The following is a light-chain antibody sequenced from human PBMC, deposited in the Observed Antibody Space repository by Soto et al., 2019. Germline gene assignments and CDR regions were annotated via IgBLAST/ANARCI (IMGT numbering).Light chain of an antibody. V-gene: IGLV2-14*01. Sequence: QSDLTQPASVSGSPGLSIAISCTGTSRDVGGDNSVSWYQQQPGQVPKLMIYDVSNRPSGVSNRFSGSKSGNTASRTISGLQAEDEGDYYCSSCTPGGSYVVGTGSKLTVL. CDR1: SRDVGGDNS. CDR3: SSCTPGGSYV. J-gene: IGLJ1*01. CDR2: DVS.